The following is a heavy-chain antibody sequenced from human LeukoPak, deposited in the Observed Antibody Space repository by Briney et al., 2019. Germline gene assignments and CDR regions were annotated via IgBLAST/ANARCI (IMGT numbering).Heavy chain of an antibody. V-gene: IGHV3-23*01. J-gene: IGHJ6*02. CDR3: AKDLNSYGYYYYGMDV. CDR2: ITTSGGST. Sequence: GGSLRLSCAASGFTFSSYAMSWVRRAPGKGLEWVSTITTSGGSTYYSDSVKGRFTISRDNSKNTLYLQVNSLRAEDTAVYYCAKDLNSYGYYYYGMDVWGQGTTVTVSS. D-gene: IGHD5-18*01. CDR1: GFTFSSYA.